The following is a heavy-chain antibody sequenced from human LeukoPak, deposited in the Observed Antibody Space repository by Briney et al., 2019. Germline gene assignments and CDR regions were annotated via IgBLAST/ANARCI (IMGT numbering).Heavy chain of an antibody. Sequence: ASVKVSCKASGYTFTNYYMHWVRQAPGQGPEWMGVINPSSGSTTYAQKFQDRVTMTRDTSTSTVYMEVSSLRSEDTATYYCARGDAGSFSGYDYWGQGTLVTVSS. V-gene: IGHV1-46*01. CDR1: GYTFTNYY. CDR2: INPSSGST. D-gene: IGHD1-26*01. CDR3: ARGDAGSFSGYDY. J-gene: IGHJ4*02.